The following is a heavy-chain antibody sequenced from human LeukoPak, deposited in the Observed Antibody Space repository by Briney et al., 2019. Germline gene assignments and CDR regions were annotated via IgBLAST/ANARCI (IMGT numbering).Heavy chain of an antibody. V-gene: IGHV4-39*01. CDR2: IYYSGST. CDR1: GGSISITNYY. CDR3: ARAGTEWEFDP. D-gene: IGHD1-26*01. Sequence: SETLSLTCSVSGGSISITNYYWGWIRQPPGKGLEWIGYIYYSGSTYYTPSLKSRVTISVDTSKNQFSLKLSSVTAADTAVYYCARAGTEWEFDPWGQGTLVTVSS. J-gene: IGHJ5*02.